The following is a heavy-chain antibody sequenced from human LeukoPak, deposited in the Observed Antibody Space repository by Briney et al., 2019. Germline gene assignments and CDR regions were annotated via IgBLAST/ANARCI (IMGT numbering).Heavy chain of an antibody. D-gene: IGHD6-19*01. CDR2: MNPNSGNT. J-gene: IGHJ4*02. Sequence: ASVKVSCKASGYTFTSCDINWVRQATGQGLEWLGWMNPNSGNTGYGQNFQDRITMTRDISIGTAYMELTNLTSEDTAIYYCTRGSSGRRDSWGQGTLVTLST. V-gene: IGHV1-8*01. CDR1: GYTFTSCD. CDR3: TRGSSGRRDS.